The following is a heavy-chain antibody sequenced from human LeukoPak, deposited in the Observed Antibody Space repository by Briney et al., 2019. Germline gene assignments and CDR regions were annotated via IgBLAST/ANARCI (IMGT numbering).Heavy chain of an antibody. Sequence: PGGSLRLSCAASGFAFSHAWMSWVRQAPGKGLEWVGLVRSKTDGGTTDYAAPVKGRFTISRDDSKNTLYLQMNSLKTEDTAVYYCTTDPPGFGYCSGGSCSSDNWFDPWGQGTLVTVSS. CDR3: TTDPPGFGYCSGGSCSSDNWFDP. J-gene: IGHJ5*02. CDR2: VRSKTDGGTT. CDR1: GFAFSHAW. V-gene: IGHV3-15*01. D-gene: IGHD2-15*01.